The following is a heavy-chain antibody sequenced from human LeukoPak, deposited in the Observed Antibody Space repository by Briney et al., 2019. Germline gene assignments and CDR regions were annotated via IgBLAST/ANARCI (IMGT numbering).Heavy chain of an antibody. Sequence: SVKVSCKASGGTFSSYAISWVRQAPGQGLEWMGGIIPIFGTANYAQKFQGRVTITADESTSTAYMELSRLRSDDTAVYYCARDPSNSGYDYLYYFDYWGQGTLVTVSS. V-gene: IGHV1-69*13. J-gene: IGHJ4*02. CDR2: IIPIFGTA. CDR3: ARDPSNSGYDYLYYFDY. D-gene: IGHD5-12*01. CDR1: GGTFSSYA.